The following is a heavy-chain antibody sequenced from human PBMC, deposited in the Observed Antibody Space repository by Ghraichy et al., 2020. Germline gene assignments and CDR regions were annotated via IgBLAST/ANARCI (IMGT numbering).Heavy chain of an antibody. CDR2: IYYSGST. J-gene: IGHJ4*02. CDR1: GGSISSSSYY. Sequence: LNISCTVSGGSISSSSYYWGWIRQPPGKGLEWIGSIYYSGSTYYNPSLKSRVTISVDTSKNQFSLKLSSVTAADTAVYYCARHYYDSSGGFDYWGQGTLVTVSS. CDR3: ARHYYDSSGGFDY. V-gene: IGHV4-39*01. D-gene: IGHD3-22*01.